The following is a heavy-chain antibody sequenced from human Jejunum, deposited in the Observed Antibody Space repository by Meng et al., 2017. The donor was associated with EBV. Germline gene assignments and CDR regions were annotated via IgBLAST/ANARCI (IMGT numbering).Heavy chain of an antibody. CDR1: GYTFSNYW. V-gene: IGHV3-74*01. CDR2: INEDGTHT. J-gene: IGHJ4*02. CDR3: SRDLRGPFDY. Sequence: EVQLVESGGCLVQPGGSLRLSCVGSGYTFSNYWMHWVRQTPGKGLVWVSRINEDGTHTDYADSVKGRFTISRDNAKNTLTLQMNSLRVEDTAVYYCSRDLRGPFDYWGQGTLVTVSS. D-gene: IGHD3-16*01.